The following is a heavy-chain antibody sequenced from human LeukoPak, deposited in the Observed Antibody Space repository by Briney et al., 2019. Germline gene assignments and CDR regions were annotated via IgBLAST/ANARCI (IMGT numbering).Heavy chain of an antibody. Sequence: SETLSLTCTVSGGSISSSSYYWGWLRQPPGKGLEWIGSIYYSGSTYYNPSLKSRVTISVDTPKHQSALKLSSVTAADTAVYYCATSQPYSGSYYSYWGQGTLVTVSS. CDR1: GGSISSSSYY. CDR3: ATSQPYSGSYYSY. CDR2: IYYSGST. D-gene: IGHD1-26*01. J-gene: IGHJ4*02. V-gene: IGHV4-39*01.